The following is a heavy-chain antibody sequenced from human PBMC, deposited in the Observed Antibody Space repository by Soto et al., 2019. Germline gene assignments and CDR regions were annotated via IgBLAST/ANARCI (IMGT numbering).Heavy chain of an antibody. J-gene: IGHJ3*01. CDR1: GFTFSYYW. D-gene: IGHD1-26*01. Sequence: EVQLVESGGGLVQPGESLRLSCAASGFTFSYYWMHWVRQAPGKGLVWVSRIHSDGSSTTYADSVKGRFTISRDNARNTLYLQMNSLRAEDTVVYYGGRGDRGAFDVWGQGTVVTVSS. CDR2: IHSDGSST. CDR3: GRGDRGAFDV. V-gene: IGHV3-74*01.